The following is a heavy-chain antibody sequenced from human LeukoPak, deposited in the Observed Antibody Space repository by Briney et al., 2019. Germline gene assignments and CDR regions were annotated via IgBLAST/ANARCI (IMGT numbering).Heavy chain of an antibody. Sequence: ASVKVSCKASGYTFTGYYMHWVRQAPGQGLEWMGRINPNSGGTNYAQKFQGRVTMTRGTSISTAYMELSRLRSDDTAVYYCARALPSFYGSGSYSKTLDYWGQGTLVTVSS. D-gene: IGHD3-10*01. CDR1: GYTFTGYY. CDR3: ARALPSFYGSGSYSKTLDY. CDR2: INPNSGGT. J-gene: IGHJ4*02. V-gene: IGHV1-2*06.